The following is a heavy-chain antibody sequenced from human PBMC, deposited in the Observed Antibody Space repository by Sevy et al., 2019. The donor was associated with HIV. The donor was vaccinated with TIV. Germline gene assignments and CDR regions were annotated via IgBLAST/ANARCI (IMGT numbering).Heavy chain of an antibody. J-gene: IGHJ4*02. CDR1: GFTFSVAA. Sequence: GGSLRLSCAASGFTFSVAAVHWVRQASGKGLEWVGRIRNKADSYGTSYAASVKGRFTISRDDSKNMAYLQLNSLKTEVTAVYFCGRQGVAAEIDYWGRGTLVTVSS. CDR3: GRQGVAAEIDY. CDR2: IRNKADSYGT. V-gene: IGHV3-73*01. D-gene: IGHD6-13*01.